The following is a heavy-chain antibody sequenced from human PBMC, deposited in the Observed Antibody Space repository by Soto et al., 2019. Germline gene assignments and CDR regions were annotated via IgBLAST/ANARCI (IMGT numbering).Heavy chain of an antibody. D-gene: IGHD6-13*01. Sequence: QVQLVQSGAEVKKPGSSVKVSCKASGGTFSSYTISWVRQAPGQGLEWMGRIIPILGIANYAHKFQGRVTITADKSTSTAYMELSSLRSEATAVYYCARYSSSWYPYFDYWGQGTLVTVSS. V-gene: IGHV1-69*02. CDR2: IIPILGIA. J-gene: IGHJ4*02. CDR1: GGTFSSYT. CDR3: ARYSSSWYPYFDY.